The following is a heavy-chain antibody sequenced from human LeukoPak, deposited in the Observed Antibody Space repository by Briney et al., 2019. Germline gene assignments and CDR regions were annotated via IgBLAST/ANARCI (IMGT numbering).Heavy chain of an antibody. Sequence: GGSLRLSCAASGFTFNTYWMNWVRQAPGKGLVWVSRISSDGSSTRYADSVKGRFTISRDNSKNTLYLQMNSLRAEDTAVYYCAREMNYGDYFDYWGQGTLVTVSS. V-gene: IGHV3-74*01. CDR3: AREMNYGDYFDY. CDR2: ISSDGSST. D-gene: IGHD4-17*01. CDR1: GFTFNTYW. J-gene: IGHJ4*02.